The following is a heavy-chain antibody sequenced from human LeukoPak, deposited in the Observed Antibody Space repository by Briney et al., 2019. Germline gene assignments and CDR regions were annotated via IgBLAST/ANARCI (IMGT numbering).Heavy chain of an antibody. CDR2: IYYSGST. CDR3: ARSCCGGAAAGWFDP. V-gene: IGHV4-39*01. D-gene: IGHD2-21*01. Sequence: PSETLPLTCTVSGGSISSSSYYWGWIRQPPGKGLEWIGSIYYSGSTYYNPSLKSRVTISVDTSKNQFSLKLSSVTAADTAVYYCARSCCGGAAAGWFDPWGQGTLVTVSS. J-gene: IGHJ5*02. CDR1: GGSISSSSYY.